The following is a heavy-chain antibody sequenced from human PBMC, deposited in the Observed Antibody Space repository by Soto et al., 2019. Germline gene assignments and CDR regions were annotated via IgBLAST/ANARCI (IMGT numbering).Heavy chain of an antibody. Sequence: SEKVSCQASGYTFTSYAISCVRQGPGQGLEWMGGIIPIYGTATYAQKFQGRVTITADESTSTGYMELSSLRSEDTAVYYCARVIAVAGTVDYWGQGTLVTVSS. V-gene: IGHV1-69*13. J-gene: IGHJ4*02. CDR3: ARVIAVAGTVDY. CDR1: GYTFTSYA. D-gene: IGHD6-19*01. CDR2: IIPIYGTA.